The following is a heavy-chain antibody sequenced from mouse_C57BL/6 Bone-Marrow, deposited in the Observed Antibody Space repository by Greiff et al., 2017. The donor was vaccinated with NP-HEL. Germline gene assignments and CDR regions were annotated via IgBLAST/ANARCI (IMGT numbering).Heavy chain of an antibody. CDR1: GFTFSSYT. D-gene: IGHD2-4*01. Sequence: EVNVVESGGGLVKPGGSLKLSCAASGFTFSSYTMSWVRQTPEKRLEWVATISGGGGNTYYPDSVKGRFTISRDNAKNTLYLQMSSLRSEDTALYYCASHDYPYYFDYWGQGTTLTVSS. J-gene: IGHJ2*01. CDR3: ASHDYPYYFDY. V-gene: IGHV5-9*01. CDR2: ISGGGGNT.